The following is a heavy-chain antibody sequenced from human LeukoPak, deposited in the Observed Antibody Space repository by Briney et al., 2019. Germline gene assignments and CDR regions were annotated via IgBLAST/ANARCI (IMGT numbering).Heavy chain of an antibody. Sequence: GGSLRLSCAASRFIFNNYGMHWVRQAPGKGLEWVAVISYNGTNKYYADSVKGRFTISRDNSKNTMYLQMNSLRAEDTAVYYCARVSRNIGSIGGDYWGQGTLVTVSS. D-gene: IGHD2/OR15-2a*01. CDR1: RFIFNNYG. J-gene: IGHJ4*02. CDR3: ARVSRNIGSIGGDY. CDR2: ISYNGTNK. V-gene: IGHV3-30*19.